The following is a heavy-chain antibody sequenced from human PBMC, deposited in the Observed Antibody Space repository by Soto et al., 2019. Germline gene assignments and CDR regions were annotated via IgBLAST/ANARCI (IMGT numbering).Heavy chain of an antibody. J-gene: IGHJ3*01. CDR2: INHSGSP. CDR1: GGSLSSYY. D-gene: IGHD1-1*01. V-gene: IGHV4-34*02. Sequence: QLRVEQRGAGLLKPSDTLSLTCDVSGGSLSSYYWSWIRQAPGKGLEWIVEINHSGSPNYNPSLQSRVSVSVDTSKTQFSLQLSSVTAADTAMYYCATFPPEGRTATARGDDAFDFWGQGTLVTVSS. CDR3: ATFPPEGRTATARGDDAFDF.